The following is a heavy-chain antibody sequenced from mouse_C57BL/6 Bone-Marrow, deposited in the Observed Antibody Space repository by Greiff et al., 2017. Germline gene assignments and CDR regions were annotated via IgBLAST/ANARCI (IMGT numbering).Heavy chain of an antibody. CDR1: GFTFSSYT. J-gene: IGHJ3*01. D-gene: IGHD1-1*01. V-gene: IGHV5-9*01. CDR2: ISGGGGNT. Sequence: EVQRVESGGGLVKPGGSLKLSCAASGFTFSSYTMSWVRQTPEKRLEWVATISGGGGNTYYPDSVKGRFTISRDNAKNTLYLQMSSLRSEDTALYYCARHSSYWFAYWGQGTLVTVSA. CDR3: ARHSSYWFAY.